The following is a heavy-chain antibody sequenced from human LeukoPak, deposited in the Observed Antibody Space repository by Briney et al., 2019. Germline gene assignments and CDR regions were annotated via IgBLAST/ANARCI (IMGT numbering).Heavy chain of an antibody. D-gene: IGHD2-15*01. CDR2: ISNNGGYT. Sequence: GGSLTLSCAASGFTFSSSAMSWVRQAPGKGLVWVSAISNNGGYTYYADSVQGRFTLSRDNYKSTLCLQMNSLRDEDTAVYYCAKQLGYCSDGSCYLPYWGQGTLVTVSS. CDR1: GFTFSSSA. V-gene: IGHV3-23*01. J-gene: IGHJ4*02. CDR3: AKQLGYCSDGSCYLPY.